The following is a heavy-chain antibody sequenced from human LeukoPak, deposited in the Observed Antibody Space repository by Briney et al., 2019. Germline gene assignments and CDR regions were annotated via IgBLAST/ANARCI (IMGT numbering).Heavy chain of an antibody. CDR1: GGSISSYY. D-gene: IGHD3-22*01. V-gene: IGHV4-59*08. Sequence: PSETLSLTCTVSGGSISSYYWSWIRQPPGKGLEWIGCIYNSGSTNYNPSLKSRVTISEDTSKNQFSLKLSSVTAADTAVYYCARRGSGSYYDSSGYYYVWGQGTLVTVSS. J-gene: IGHJ4*02. CDR3: ARRGSGSYYDSSGYYYV. CDR2: IYNSGST.